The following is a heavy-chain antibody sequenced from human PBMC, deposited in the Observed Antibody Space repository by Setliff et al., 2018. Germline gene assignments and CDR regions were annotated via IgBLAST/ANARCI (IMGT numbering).Heavy chain of an antibody. J-gene: IGHJ6*02. CDR3: AREMATMLGSLYYYYYGMDV. D-gene: IGHD3-10*02. Sequence: PGGSLRLSCAASGFTFSSCAMHWVRQAPGKGLEWVAVISYDGRNKYYADSVKGRFTISRDNSKNTLYLQMNSLRAEDTAVYYCAREMATMLGSLYYYYYGMDVWGQGTTVTVSS. V-gene: IGHV3-30*04. CDR2: ISYDGRNK. CDR1: GFTFSSCA.